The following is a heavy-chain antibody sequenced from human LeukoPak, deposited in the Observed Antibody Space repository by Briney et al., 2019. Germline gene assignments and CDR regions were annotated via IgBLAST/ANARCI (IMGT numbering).Heavy chain of an antibody. J-gene: IGHJ6*02. CDR2: INHSGST. CDR3: ARARSSPYDYVWGGDRYYYGMDV. CDR1: GGSFSGYS. Sequence: PSETLSLTCAVYGGSFSGYSWSWIRQPPGKGLEWIGEINHSGSTNYNPSLKSRVTISVDTSKNQFSLKLSSVTAADTAVYYCARARSSPYDYVWGGDRYYYGMDVWGQGTTVTVSS. D-gene: IGHD3-16*01. V-gene: IGHV4-34*01.